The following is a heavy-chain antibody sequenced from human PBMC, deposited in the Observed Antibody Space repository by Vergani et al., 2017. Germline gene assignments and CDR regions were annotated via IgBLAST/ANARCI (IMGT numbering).Heavy chain of an antibody. CDR1: GFSFNSYW. CDR3: ARGNRSVTVFGVVDL. V-gene: IGHV3-74*03. D-gene: IGHD3-3*01. CDR2: IKSDGSIT. J-gene: IGHJ5*02. Sequence: DVHLAESGGGFFQPGGSLRLSCSASGFSFNSYWMHWVRQVPGKGLLWVSRIKSDGSITAYADSVKGRFTISRDNAKNSLYLEMSSLRPEDTAFYYCARGNRSVTVFGVVDLWGQGTLVTVS.